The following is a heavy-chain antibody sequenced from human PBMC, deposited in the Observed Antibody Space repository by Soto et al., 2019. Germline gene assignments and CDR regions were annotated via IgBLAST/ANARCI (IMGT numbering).Heavy chain of an antibody. D-gene: IGHD6-6*01. V-gene: IGHV4-59*01. J-gene: IGHJ4*02. CDR1: GGSISSYY. Sequence: PSETLSLTCTVSGGSISSYYWSWIRQPPGKGLEWIGYIYYSGSTNYNPSLKSRVTISVDTSKNQFSLKLSSVTAADTAVYYCASLEYSSSSFYYWGQGTLVTVSS. CDR3: ASLEYSSSSFYY. CDR2: IYYSGST.